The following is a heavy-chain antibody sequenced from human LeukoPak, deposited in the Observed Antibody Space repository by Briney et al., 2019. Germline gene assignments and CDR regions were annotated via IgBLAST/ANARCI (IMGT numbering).Heavy chain of an antibody. Sequence: GASVKVSCKASGYTFITYYMHWVRQAPGQGLEWMGVINPSGGTTSYAQKFQARVTMARETSTRTVYMDMSSLRSEDTAVYYCARGTGLGGDYVSNWGQGTLVTVSS. CDR3: ARGTGLGGDYVSN. CDR2: INPSGGTT. J-gene: IGHJ4*02. V-gene: IGHV1-46*01. CDR1: GYTFITYY. D-gene: IGHD4-17*01.